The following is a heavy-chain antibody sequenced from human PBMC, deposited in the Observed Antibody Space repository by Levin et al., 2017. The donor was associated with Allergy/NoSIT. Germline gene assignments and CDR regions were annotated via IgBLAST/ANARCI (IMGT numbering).Heavy chain of an antibody. Sequence: KISCQVSGGSFNSYTINWVRKAPGQGLEWMGRIIPVIDATKFAQKFLGRVTITADKATNTAYMELTSLRSDDTAVYYCARDPGSTNYYDSSAYRTDYYFDYWGRGTLVTVSS. CDR1: GGSFNSYT. CDR3: ARDPGSTNYYDSSAYRTDYYFDY. CDR2: IIPVIDAT. D-gene: IGHD3-22*01. J-gene: IGHJ4*02. V-gene: IGHV1-69*08.